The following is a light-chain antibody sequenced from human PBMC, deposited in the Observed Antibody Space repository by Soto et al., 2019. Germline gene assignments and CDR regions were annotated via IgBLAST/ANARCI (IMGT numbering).Light chain of an antibody. Sequence: EIVMTQSPATLSVTPGERATLSCRASQSVSSNFAWYQQKLGQAPRLLIYGASSRDTGIPDRFSGIGSGTECTLALSRLQSEDFEVYYCQQYSNWPRTFGQGTKVDI. V-gene: IGKV3D-15*01. CDR3: QQYSNWPRT. CDR2: GAS. J-gene: IGKJ1*01. CDR1: QSVSSN.